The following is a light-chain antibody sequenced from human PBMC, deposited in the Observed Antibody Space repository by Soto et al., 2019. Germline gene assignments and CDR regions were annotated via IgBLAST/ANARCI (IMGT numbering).Light chain of an antibody. J-gene: IGKJ4*01. CDR2: GAS. CDR3: QQDGSTPLT. CDR1: QSVSRNY. V-gene: IGKV3-20*01. Sequence: EIVLTQSPGTLSLSPGGRATLSCRASQSVSRNYVAWYQQKPGQPPRLVIYGASNRASGIPDRFSGSASGADVTLSIARLEPEDFAMYYCQQDGSTPLTFGGGTKVEIK.